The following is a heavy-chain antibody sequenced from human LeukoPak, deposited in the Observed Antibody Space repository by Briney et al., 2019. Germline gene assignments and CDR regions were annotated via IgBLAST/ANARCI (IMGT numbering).Heavy chain of an antibody. CDR1: GFIVSNMY. CDR2: ISDSGST. Sequence: PGGSLRLSCAASGFIVSNMYMTWVRQAPGKGLEWVSTISDSGSTFYADSVKGRFTISRDNSKNTLFLQMNGLRADDTAVYYCAKDWPSEWQQLPDYDAVDVWGQGTMVTVSS. J-gene: IGHJ3*01. V-gene: IGHV3-53*01. D-gene: IGHD6-13*01. CDR3: AKDWPSEWQQLPDYDAVDV.